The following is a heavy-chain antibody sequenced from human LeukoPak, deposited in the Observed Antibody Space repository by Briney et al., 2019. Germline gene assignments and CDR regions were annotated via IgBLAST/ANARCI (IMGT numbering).Heavy chain of an antibody. CDR1: GFTFINAW. J-gene: IGHJ4*02. Sequence: NPGGSLRLSCAASGFTFINAWMAWVRQAPGKGLEWVGRIKAKAHGGTIEYAAPVKGRFTISRDNAKNSLYLQMNSLRAEDTAVYYCASSRSGYSYGYDYWGQGTLVTVSS. CDR3: ASSRSGYSYGYDY. CDR2: IKAKAHGGTI. V-gene: IGHV3-15*01. D-gene: IGHD5-18*01.